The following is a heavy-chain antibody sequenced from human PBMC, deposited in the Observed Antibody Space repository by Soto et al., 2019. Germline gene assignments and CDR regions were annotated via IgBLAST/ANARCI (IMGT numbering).Heavy chain of an antibody. J-gene: IGHJ6*02. V-gene: IGHV3-23*01. CDR3: ANTPGAGGSRFYYYGMDV. CDR2: ISGSGGST. D-gene: IGHD3-16*01. Sequence: EVQLLESGGGLVQPGGSLRLSCAASGFTFSSYAMSWVRQAPGKGLEWGSAISGSGGSTYYADSVKGRFTISRDNSKNTLYLQMNSLRAEDTAVYYCANTPGAGGSRFYYYGMDVWGQGTTVTVSS. CDR1: GFTFSSYA.